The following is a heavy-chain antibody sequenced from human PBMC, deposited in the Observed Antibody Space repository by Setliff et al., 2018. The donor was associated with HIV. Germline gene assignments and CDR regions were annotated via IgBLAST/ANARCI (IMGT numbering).Heavy chain of an antibody. CDR2: MVPVIGAA. Sequence: SVKVSCKASGGSFSSYGINWLRQAPGQGLEWMGGMVPVIGAAQYAQKFQGRVTITADGVTSTAYMELTSLTSDDTAVYYCAREVAARPYFDFWGQGTLVTVSS. V-gene: IGHV1-69*13. D-gene: IGHD6-6*01. CDR3: AREVAARPYFDF. J-gene: IGHJ4*02. CDR1: GGSFSSYG.